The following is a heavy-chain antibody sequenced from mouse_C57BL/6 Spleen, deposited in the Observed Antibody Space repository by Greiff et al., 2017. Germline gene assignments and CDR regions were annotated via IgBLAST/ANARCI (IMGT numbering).Heavy chain of an antibody. CDR2: IDPSDSYT. CDR3: ARSYDYPWFAY. CDR1: GYTFTSYW. D-gene: IGHD2-4*01. Sequence: QVQLQQPGAELVMPGASVKLSCKASGYTFTSYWMHWVKQRPGQGLEWIGEIDPSDSYTNYNQKFKGKSTLTVDKSSSTAYMQLSSLTSEDSAVYYCARSYDYPWFAYWGQGTLVTVSA. J-gene: IGHJ3*01. V-gene: IGHV1-69*01.